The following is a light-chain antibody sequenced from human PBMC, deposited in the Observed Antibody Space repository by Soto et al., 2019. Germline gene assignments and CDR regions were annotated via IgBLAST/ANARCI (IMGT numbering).Light chain of an antibody. CDR1: QSVPTY. CDR3: QQRSSWPRNT. Sequence: EIVLTQFPATLSLSPGARATLSCRASQSVPTYLAWYQHKPGQAPRLLIYDISNRAPGIPARFSASGSGTDFPLTINSLEPEDSATYYCQQRSSWPRNTFGQGTKLEIK. CDR2: DIS. V-gene: IGKV3-11*01. J-gene: IGKJ2*01.